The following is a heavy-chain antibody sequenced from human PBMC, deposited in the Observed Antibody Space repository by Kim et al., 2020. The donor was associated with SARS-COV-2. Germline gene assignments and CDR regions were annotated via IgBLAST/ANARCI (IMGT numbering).Heavy chain of an antibody. CDR3: ARVTRGGRES. Sequence: SETLSLTCTVSGGSISSSSYYWGWIRQPPGKGLEWIGSIYYSGSTYYNPSLKSRVTISVDTSKNQFSLKLSSVTAADTAVYYCARVTRGGRESWGQGTLVTVSS. V-gene: IGHV4-39*07. D-gene: IGHD3-16*01. CDR1: GGSISSSSYY. J-gene: IGHJ4*02. CDR2: IYYSGST.